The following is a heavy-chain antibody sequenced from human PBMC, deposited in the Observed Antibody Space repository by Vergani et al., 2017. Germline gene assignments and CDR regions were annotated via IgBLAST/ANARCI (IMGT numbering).Heavy chain of an antibody. J-gene: IGHJ3*02. CDR3: ARGTSMTTVTNDAFDI. D-gene: IGHD4-17*01. Sequence: QVQLVQSGAEVKQPGSSVKVSCKASGGTFSSYAISWVRQAPGQGLEWMGGIIHIFGTANYAQTFQGRVTITADESTSTAYMELSSLRSEDTAVYYCARGTSMTTVTNDAFDIWGQGTMVTVSS. CDR1: GGTFSSYA. V-gene: IGHV1-69*12. CDR2: IIHIFGTA.